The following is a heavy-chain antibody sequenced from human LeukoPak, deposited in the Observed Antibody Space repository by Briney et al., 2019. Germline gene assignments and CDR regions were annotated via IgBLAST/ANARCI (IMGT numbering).Heavy chain of an antibody. V-gene: IGHV3-33*01. D-gene: IGHD1-26*01. J-gene: IGHJ4*02. CDR3: ARAHSGSYYALYYFDY. CDR1: GFTFSIYG. Sequence: GGSLRLSCAASGFTFSIYGMHWVRQAPGKGLEWVAVIWYDGSNKYYADSVKGRFTISRDNSKNTLYLQMNSLRAEDTAVYYCARAHSGSYYALYYFDYWGQGTLVTVSS. CDR2: IWYDGSNK.